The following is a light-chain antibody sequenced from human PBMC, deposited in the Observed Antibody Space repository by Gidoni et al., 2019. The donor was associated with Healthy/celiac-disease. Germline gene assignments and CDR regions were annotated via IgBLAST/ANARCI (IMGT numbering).Light chain of an antibody. CDR1: QSVSSSY. CDR2: GAS. J-gene: IGKJ2*01. Sequence: EIVLTQSPGTLSLSPGERATLSCRASQSVSSSYLAWDQQKPGPAPRLLIYGASSRATGIPDRFSGSGSGTDFTLTISRLEPEDFAVYYCQQYGSSPKYTFGQGTKLEIK. CDR3: QQYGSSPKYT. V-gene: IGKV3-20*01.